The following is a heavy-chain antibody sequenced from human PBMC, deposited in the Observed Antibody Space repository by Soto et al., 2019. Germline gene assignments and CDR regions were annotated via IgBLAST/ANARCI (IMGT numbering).Heavy chain of an antibody. V-gene: IGHV4-59*01. CDR1: GGSISSYY. J-gene: IGHJ5*02. CDR2: IYYSGST. CDR3: ERDRGAWFDT. Sequence: SETLSLTCTVSGGSISSYYWSWIRQPPGKGLEWIGYIYYSGSTNYNPSLKSRVTISVDTSKNQFSLKLSSVTAADTAVYYCERDRGAWFDTWGQGTLVTVSS. D-gene: IGHD3-16*01.